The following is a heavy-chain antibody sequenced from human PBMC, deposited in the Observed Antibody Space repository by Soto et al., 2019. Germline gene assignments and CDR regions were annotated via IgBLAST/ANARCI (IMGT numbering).Heavy chain of an antibody. Sequence: QLQLQESGPGLVKPSETLSLTCTVSGGSISSSTYYWGWIRQPPGKGLESIGSIYYSGSTYYNPSLKSRVTIYVDTSKNQFSLKLSSVTAADTAVYYCARMYSGSYADYWGQGTLVTVSS. CDR1: GGSISSSTYY. CDR2: IYYSGST. CDR3: ARMYSGSYADY. V-gene: IGHV4-39*01. J-gene: IGHJ4*02. D-gene: IGHD1-26*01.